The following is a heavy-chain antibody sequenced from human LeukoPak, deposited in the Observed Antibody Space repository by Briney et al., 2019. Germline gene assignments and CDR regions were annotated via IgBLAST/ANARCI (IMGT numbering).Heavy chain of an antibody. CDR3: ARDQDLSRKTLFDY. V-gene: IGHV6-1*01. CDR2: TSYRSKWYN. D-gene: IGHD1-14*01. J-gene: IGHJ4*02. CDR1: GDSVSSNSAA. Sequence: SQTLSLTCAISGDSVSSNSAAWNWIRQSPSRGLEWLGRTSYRSKWYNDYAVSVKSRITINPDTSKNQFSLQLNSVTPEDTAVYYCARDQDLSRKTLFDYWGQGTLVTVSS.